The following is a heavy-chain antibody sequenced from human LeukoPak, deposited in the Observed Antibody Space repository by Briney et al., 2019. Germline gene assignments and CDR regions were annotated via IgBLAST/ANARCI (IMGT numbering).Heavy chain of an antibody. V-gene: IGHV3-7*01. J-gene: IGHJ5*02. CDR2: IKEDGSEK. D-gene: IGHD3-10*01. Sequence: GGSLRLSCAASGFTFSSYWMTWVRQAPGKGPEWVANIKEDGSEKYYVDSVKGRFTISRDNSKSTVYLQMNSLRVEDAAVYYCSKDLTSDFGGDLDPWGQGTLVTVSS. CDR1: GFTFSSYW. CDR3: SKDLTSDFGGDLDP.